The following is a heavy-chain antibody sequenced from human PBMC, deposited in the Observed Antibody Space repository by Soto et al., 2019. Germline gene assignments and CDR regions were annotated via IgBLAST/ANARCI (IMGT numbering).Heavy chain of an antibody. D-gene: IGHD1-1*01. J-gene: IGHJ4*02. CDR1: GGTFSSYA. Sequence: ASVKVSCKASGGTFSSYAISWVRQAPGQGLEWMGIINPSGGSTSYAQKFQGRVTITRDTSTSTVYMELSSLRSEDTAVYYCARLGGISLRTTGTIYDYWGQGTLVTVSS. CDR3: ARLGGISLRTTGTIYDY. CDR2: INPSGGST. V-gene: IGHV1-46*01.